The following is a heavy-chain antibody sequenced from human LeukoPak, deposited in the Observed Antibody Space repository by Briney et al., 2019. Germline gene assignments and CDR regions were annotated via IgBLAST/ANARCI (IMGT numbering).Heavy chain of an antibody. CDR2: INPNSGGT. Sequence: ASVKVSCKASGYTFTDYYMHWVRQAPGQGLEWMGRINPNSGGTNYAQKSQARVTMTRDTSISTAYMELSRLRSDDTALYYCARAAYYYDGSGYYLGDWGQGTLVTVSS. J-gene: IGHJ4*02. CDR3: ARAAYYYDGSGYYLGD. D-gene: IGHD3-22*01. V-gene: IGHV1-2*06. CDR1: GYTFTDYY.